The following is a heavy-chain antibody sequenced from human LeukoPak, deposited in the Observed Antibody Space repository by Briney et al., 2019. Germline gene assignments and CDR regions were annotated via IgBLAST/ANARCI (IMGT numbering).Heavy chain of an antibody. V-gene: IGHV4-30-4*08. CDR3: ARGAGDGYIYDAFDI. CDR2: IDYSGRA. CDR1: GGSLSSVGSY. Sequence: SQTLSLTCTVSGGSLSSVGSYCGSSRQHPGKGLGLIRSIDYSGRAYYNPSLKSRVTISVDTSKNQLSLKPSSVTAADTAVYYCARGAGDGYIYDAFDIWGEGTMVTVSS. J-gene: IGHJ3*02. D-gene: IGHD5-24*01.